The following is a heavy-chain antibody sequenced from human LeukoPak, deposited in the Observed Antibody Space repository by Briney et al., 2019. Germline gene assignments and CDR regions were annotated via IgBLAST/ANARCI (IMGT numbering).Heavy chain of an antibody. V-gene: IGHV4-59*01. J-gene: IGHJ4*02. D-gene: IGHD2-15*01. CDR2: IYYSGST. Sequence: SETLSLTCTVSDDSITIYYWSWIRQPPGKGLEWIGYIYYSGSTNYNPSLKSRVTVSVDTSKNQFSLKLSSVTAADTAVYYCARAYCSGGSCYSGYFDYWGQGTLVTVSS. CDR1: DDSITIYY. CDR3: ARAYCSGGSCYSGYFDY.